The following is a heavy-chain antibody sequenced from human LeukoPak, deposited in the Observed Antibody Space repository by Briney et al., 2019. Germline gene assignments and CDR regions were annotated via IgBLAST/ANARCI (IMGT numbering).Heavy chain of an antibody. CDR2: MSYSGSP. D-gene: IGHD3-3*01. V-gene: IGHV4-31*03. J-gene: IGHJ3*02. CDR1: GDSISSGDYY. Sequence: PSQTLSLTCTVSGDSISSGDYYWTWIRQQPGKGLEWIGHMSYSGSPDYNPSLKSRVTFSVDTSKNQFSLRLRSVTAADTAVYYCARDPDFWSGFWIWGQGTMVIVSS. CDR3: ARDPDFWSGFWI.